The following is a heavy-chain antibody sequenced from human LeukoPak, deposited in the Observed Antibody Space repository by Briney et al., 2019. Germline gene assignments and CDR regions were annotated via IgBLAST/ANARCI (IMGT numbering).Heavy chain of an antibody. CDR1: EFSVGSNY. J-gene: IGHJ6*03. CDR2: IYSGGST. V-gene: IGHV3-66*01. Sequence: TGGSLRLSCAASEFSVGSNYMTWVRQAPGKGLEWVSLIYSGGSTYYADSVKGRFTISRDNSKNTLYLQMNSLRAEDTAVYFCARDPYSGSYGSYYYYYMDVWGKGTTVTVSS. CDR3: ARDPYSGSYGSYYYYYMDV. D-gene: IGHD1-26*01.